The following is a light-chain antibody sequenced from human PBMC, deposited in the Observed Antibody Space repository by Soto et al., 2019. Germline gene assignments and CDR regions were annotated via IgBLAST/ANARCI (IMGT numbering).Light chain of an antibody. CDR3: QQYGSSPRFT. V-gene: IGKV3-20*01. CDR2: GAS. J-gene: IGKJ3*01. CDR1: QSVSSSY. Sequence: EIVLTQSPGTLSLSPGERATLSCRASQSVSSSYLAWYQQKPGQAPRLLIYGASSRATGIPDRFSGSGSETDFTLTISRLEPEEFAVYYCQQYGSSPRFTFGPGTKVDIK.